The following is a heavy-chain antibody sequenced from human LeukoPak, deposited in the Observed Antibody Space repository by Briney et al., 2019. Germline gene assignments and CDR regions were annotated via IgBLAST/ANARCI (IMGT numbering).Heavy chain of an antibody. V-gene: IGHV4-38-2*02. CDR1: GYSISSGYY. CDR3: ARDEFGVAEGWYDY. D-gene: IGHD3-3*01. Sequence: SKTLSLTGTVSGYSISSGYYWGWARQPPGKGLGWLGSIYHGGNTYYNPSLKSRVTISVDTSKNQFSLKLSSVTAADTAVYYCARDEFGVAEGWYDYWGQGTLVTVSS. CDR2: IYHGGNT. J-gene: IGHJ4*02.